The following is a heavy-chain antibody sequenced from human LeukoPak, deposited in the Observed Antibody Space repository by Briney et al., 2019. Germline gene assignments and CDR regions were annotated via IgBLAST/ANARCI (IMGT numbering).Heavy chain of an antibody. CDR1: GHTFTGYY. CDR2: INPNSGGT. J-gene: IGHJ6*03. V-gene: IGHV1-2*02. Sequence: ASVKVSCKASGHTFTGYYIHWVRQAPGQGLEWMGWINPNSGGTIYAQKFQGRVTMTRDTSISTAYMELSRLRSDDTAVYYCARDPHYGDFRRYYFYMDVWGKGTTVTVSS. D-gene: IGHD4-17*01. CDR3: ARDPHYGDFRRYYFYMDV.